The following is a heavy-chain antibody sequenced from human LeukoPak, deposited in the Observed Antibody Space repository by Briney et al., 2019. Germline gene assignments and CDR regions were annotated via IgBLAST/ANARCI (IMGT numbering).Heavy chain of an antibody. CDR1: GGSISSSSYS. J-gene: IGHJ4*02. CDR2: IYYSGST. V-gene: IGHV4-39*01. D-gene: IGHD6-13*01. Sequence: SETLSLTCTVSGGSISSSSYSWGWIRQPPGKGLEWIGSIYYSGSTYYNPSLKSRVTISVDTSKNQFSLKLSSVTAADTAVYYCARRLAGTEDYWGQGTLVTVSS. CDR3: ARRLAGTEDY.